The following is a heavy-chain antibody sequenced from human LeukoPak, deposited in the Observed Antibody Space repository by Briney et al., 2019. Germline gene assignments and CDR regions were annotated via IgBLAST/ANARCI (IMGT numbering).Heavy chain of an antibody. CDR3: ARRNYDILTGYPFDY. Sequence: GESLKISCKGSGYSFTSYWIGWVRQMPGKGLEWMGIIYPGDSDTRYSPSFQGQVTISADKSISTAYLQWSSLKASATAMYYCARRNYDILTGYPFDYWGQGTLVTVSS. V-gene: IGHV5-51*01. CDR2: IYPGDSDT. J-gene: IGHJ4*02. CDR1: GYSFTSYW. D-gene: IGHD3-9*01.